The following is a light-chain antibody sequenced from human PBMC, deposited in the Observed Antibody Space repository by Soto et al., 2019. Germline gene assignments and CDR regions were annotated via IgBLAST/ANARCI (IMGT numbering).Light chain of an antibody. CDR1: QSISSW. CDR3: QQYNSYSYT. Sequence: DIQMTQSPSTLSASVGDRVTITCRASQSISSWLAWYQQKPGKAPKLLIYKEYSLESGVPSRFSGSGSGTEFTLTISSLQPDDFATYYCQQYNSYSYTFGQGTKLEIK. V-gene: IGKV1-5*03. J-gene: IGKJ2*01. CDR2: KEY.